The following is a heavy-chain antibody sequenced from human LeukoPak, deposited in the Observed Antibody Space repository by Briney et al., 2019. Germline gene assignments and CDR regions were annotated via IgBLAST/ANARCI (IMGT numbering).Heavy chain of an antibody. D-gene: IGHD6-13*01. J-gene: IGHJ6*02. V-gene: IGHV1-2*02. CDR2: INPNSGGT. CDR3: ARVKPDSSSWYFVPYGMDV. CDR1: GYTFTGYY. Sequence: GASVKVSCKASGYTFTGYYMHWVRQAPGQGLEWMGWINPNSGGTNYAQKFQGRVTMTRDTSISTAYMELSRLRSDDTAVYYCARVKPDSSSWYFVPYGMDVWGQGTTVIVSS.